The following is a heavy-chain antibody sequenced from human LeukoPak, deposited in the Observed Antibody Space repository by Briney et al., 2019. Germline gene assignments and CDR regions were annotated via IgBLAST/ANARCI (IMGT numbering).Heavy chain of an antibody. CDR2: INHSGST. CDR1: GGSFSGYY. CDR3: ARAKGSYNSGAFDI. Sequence: PSETLSLTCAGYGGSFSGYYWSRIPHPPGKGLKWIMEINHSGSTNYNPSLKGRVTISVDTSKNQFSLKLSSVTAADTAVYYCARAKGSYNSGAFDIWGQGTMVTVSS. D-gene: IGHD1-26*01. J-gene: IGHJ3*02. V-gene: IGHV4-34*01.